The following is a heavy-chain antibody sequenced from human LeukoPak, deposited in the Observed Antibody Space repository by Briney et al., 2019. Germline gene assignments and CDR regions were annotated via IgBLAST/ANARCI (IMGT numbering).Heavy chain of an antibody. V-gene: IGHV3-30*02. CDR2: ISYDGTNK. CDR1: GFTFSSYG. J-gene: IGHJ4*02. CDR3: ATQLRHFDWSDY. Sequence: QSGGSLRLSCAASGFTFSSYGMHWVRQAPGKGLEWMAFISYDGTNKYYADSVKGRFTISRDNSKNTLYLQMNSLRTEDTAVYYCATQLRHFDWSDYWGQGTLATVSS. D-gene: IGHD3-9*01.